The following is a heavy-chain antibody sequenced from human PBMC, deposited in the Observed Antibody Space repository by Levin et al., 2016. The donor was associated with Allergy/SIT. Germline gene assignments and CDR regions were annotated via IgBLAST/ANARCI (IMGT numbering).Heavy chain of an antibody. CDR3: ARRDYYGSGSHYYYGNGR. Sequence: SVKVSCKASGGTFSSYAISWVRQAPGQGLEWMGGIIPIFGTANYAQKFQGRVTITADKSTSTAYMELSSLRSEDTAVYYCARRDYYGSGSHYYYGNGRLGPRDHGHRLL. D-gene: IGHD3-10*01. J-gene: IGHJ6*02. CDR2: IIPIFGTA. CDR1: GGTFSSYA. V-gene: IGHV1-69*06.